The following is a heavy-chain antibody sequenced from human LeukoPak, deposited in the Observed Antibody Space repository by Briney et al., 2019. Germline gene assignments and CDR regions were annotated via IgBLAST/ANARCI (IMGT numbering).Heavy chain of an antibody. CDR2: IDWDDDK. Sequence: SGPALVKPTQTLTLTCTFSGFSLSTSGMRVSWIRQPPGKALEWLARIDWDDDKFYSTSLKTRLTISKDTSKNQVVLTMTNMDPVDTATYYCARAEYYYGSGSYYDYWRQGTLVTVSS. J-gene: IGHJ4*02. CDR3: ARAEYYYGSGSYYDY. V-gene: IGHV2-70*04. D-gene: IGHD3-10*01. CDR1: GFSLSTSGMR.